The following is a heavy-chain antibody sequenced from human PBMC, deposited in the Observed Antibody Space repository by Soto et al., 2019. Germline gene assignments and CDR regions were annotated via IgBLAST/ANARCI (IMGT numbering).Heavy chain of an antibody. V-gene: IGHV4-38-2*02. CDR1: GYSISSGYY. Sequence: SETLSLTCTVSGYSISSGYYWGWIRQPPGKGLEWIGSIYHSGSTYYNPSLKSRVTISVDTSKNQFSLKLSSVTAADTAVYYCARARGPRFLEWLLYFDYWGQGTLVTVSS. D-gene: IGHD3-3*01. CDR3: ARARGPRFLEWLLYFDY. CDR2: IYHSGST. J-gene: IGHJ4*02.